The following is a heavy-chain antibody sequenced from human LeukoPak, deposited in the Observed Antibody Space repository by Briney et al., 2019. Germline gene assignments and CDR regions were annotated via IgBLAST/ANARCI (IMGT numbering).Heavy chain of an antibody. J-gene: IGHJ4*02. CDR3: ARDAGYRYGYGDFDY. CDR1: GGTFRSDT. V-gene: IGHV1-69*13. Sequence: EASVKVSCKDSGGTFRSDTCSSLREAPGQGLEWMGGIIPIFGTANYAQKFQGRVTITADESTSTAYMELSSMRSEDAAVYYCARDAGYRYGYGDFDYWGQGTLVTVSS. D-gene: IGHD5-18*01. CDR2: IIPIFGTA.